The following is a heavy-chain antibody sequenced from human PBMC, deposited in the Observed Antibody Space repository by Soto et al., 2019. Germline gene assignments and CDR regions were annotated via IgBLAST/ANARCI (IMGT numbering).Heavy chain of an antibody. V-gene: IGHV1-69*01. CDR3: ARASAIAAAGDYYYDMDV. CDR1: GGTFSSYA. Sequence: QVQLVQSGAEVKKPGSSVKVSCKASGGTFSSYAISWVRQAPGQGLEWMGGIIPIFGTANYEQKFQGRVTITADESTSTAYMELSSLRSEDTAVYYCARASAIAAAGDYYYDMDVWGQGTTVTVSS. D-gene: IGHD6-13*01. CDR2: IIPIFGTA. J-gene: IGHJ6*02.